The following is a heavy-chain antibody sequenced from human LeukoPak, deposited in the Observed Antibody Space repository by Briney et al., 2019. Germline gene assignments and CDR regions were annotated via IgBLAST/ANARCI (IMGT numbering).Heavy chain of an antibody. CDR2: INPNSGDT. J-gene: IGHJ6*02. Sequence: ASVKVSCKASGYTFSGYYMHWVRQAPGQGLEWMGWINPNSGDTIYAQKFQGRVTMTWDTSISTAYMELSRLRSDDTAIYYCARDFNLPGYYYCMDVWGQGTTVTVSS. V-gene: IGHV1-2*02. CDR1: GYTFSGYY. CDR3: ARDFNLPGYYYCMDV.